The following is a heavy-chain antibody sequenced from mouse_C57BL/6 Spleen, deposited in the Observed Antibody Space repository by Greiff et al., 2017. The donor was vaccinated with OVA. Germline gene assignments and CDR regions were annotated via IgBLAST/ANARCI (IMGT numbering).Heavy chain of an antibody. Sequence: VQLQQSGAELVMPGASVKLSCKASGYTFTSYWMHWVKQRPGQGLEWIGEIDPSDSYTNYNQKFKGKSTLTVDKSSSTAYMQLSSLTSEDSAVYYCARLNYYGSSFAYWGQGTLVTVSA. CDR1: GYTFTSYW. V-gene: IGHV1-69*01. CDR2: IDPSDSYT. CDR3: ARLNYYGSSFAY. D-gene: IGHD1-1*01. J-gene: IGHJ3*01.